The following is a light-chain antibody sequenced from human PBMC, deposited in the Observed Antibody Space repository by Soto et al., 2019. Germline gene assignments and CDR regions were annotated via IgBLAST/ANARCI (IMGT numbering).Light chain of an antibody. CDR2: DAA. V-gene: IGKV1-5*01. J-gene: IGKJ4*01. CDR1: QSISSW. Sequence: DIQMTQSPSTLYASVGDRVTITCRASQSISSWLAWYQQKPGKAPKLLIYDAASLESGVPSRFSGSGSVTAFTLTISSLKPDDFATYYCQQYNSYSPVTFGGGTKVEIK. CDR3: QQYNSYSPVT.